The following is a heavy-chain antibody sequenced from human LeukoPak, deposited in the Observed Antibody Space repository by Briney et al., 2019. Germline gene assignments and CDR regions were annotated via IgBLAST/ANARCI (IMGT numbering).Heavy chain of an antibody. J-gene: IGHJ4*02. D-gene: IGHD4-17*01. CDR1: GFSLRTSGMR. CDR2: IDWDDDK. Sequence: SGPALVKPTQTLTLTCTFSGFSLRTSGMRVSWIRQPPVKALEWLARIDWDDDKFYSTSLKTRLTISKDTSKNQVVLTMTSMDPVDTATYYCARIPTTVTAFDYWGQGTLVTVSS. CDR3: ARIPTTVTAFDY. V-gene: IGHV2-70*04.